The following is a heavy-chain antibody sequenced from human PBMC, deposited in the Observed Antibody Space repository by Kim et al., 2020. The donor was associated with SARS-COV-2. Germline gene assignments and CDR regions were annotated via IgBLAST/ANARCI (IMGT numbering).Heavy chain of an antibody. Sequence: GGSLRLSCAASGFTFDDYAMHWVRQAPGKGLEWVSGISWNSGSIGYADSVKGRFTISRDNAKNSLYLQMNSLRAEDTALYYCAKDISGYYDSSGYGAYYFAYWGQGTLVTVSS. CDR1: GFTFDDYA. V-gene: IGHV3-9*01. CDR3: AKDISGYYDSSGYGAYYFAY. J-gene: IGHJ4*02. D-gene: IGHD3-22*01. CDR2: ISWNSGSI.